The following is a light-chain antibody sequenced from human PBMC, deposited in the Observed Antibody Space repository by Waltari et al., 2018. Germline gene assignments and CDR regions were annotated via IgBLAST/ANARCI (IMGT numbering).Light chain of an antibody. CDR2: DDN. J-gene: IGLJ2*01. V-gene: IGLV3-21*01. CDR1: NGGGKR. Sequence: SYVLTQPPSASVAPGKTATIACGGNNGGGKREQWYQQKPGQAPVLVVHDDNARPSGIPDRFSDSNSGDTATLTISRVEVGDEADYYCQVWDSSPETVVFGGGTKLTVL. CDR3: QVWDSSPETVV.